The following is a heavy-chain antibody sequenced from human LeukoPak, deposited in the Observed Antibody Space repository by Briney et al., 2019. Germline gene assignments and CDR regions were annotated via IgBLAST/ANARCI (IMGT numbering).Heavy chain of an antibody. D-gene: IGHD6-19*01. J-gene: IGHJ4*02. CDR1: GDTLSSYA. CDR2: IIPIFGTA. Sequence: ASVKVSCKASGDTLSSYAISWVRQAPGQGLEWMGGIIPIFGTANYAQKFQGRVTITADESTSTAYMDLSSLRSEDTAVYYCARGRMAGTYVFDYWGQGTLVTVSS. V-gene: IGHV1-69*13. CDR3: ARGRMAGTYVFDY.